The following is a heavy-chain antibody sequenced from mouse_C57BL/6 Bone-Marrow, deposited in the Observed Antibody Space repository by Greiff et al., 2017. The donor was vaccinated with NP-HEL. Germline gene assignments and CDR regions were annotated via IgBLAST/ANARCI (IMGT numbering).Heavy chain of an antibody. CDR1: GYTFTSYW. V-gene: IGHV1-55*01. Sequence: QVQLQQPGAELVKPGASVKMSCKASGYTFTSYWITWVKQRPGQGLAWIGDIYPGRGSTNYNEKFKSKATLTVDTSSSTAYMQLSSLTSEDSAVYYCARESSPWFAYWGQGTLVTVSA. J-gene: IGHJ3*01. CDR3: ARESSPWFAY. D-gene: IGHD1-1*01. CDR2: IYPGRGST.